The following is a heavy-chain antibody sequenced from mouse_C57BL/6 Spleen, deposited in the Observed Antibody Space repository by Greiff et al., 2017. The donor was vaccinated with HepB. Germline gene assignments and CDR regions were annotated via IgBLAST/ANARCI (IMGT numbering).Heavy chain of an antibody. V-gene: IGHV1-64*01. CDR3: ARPYSNYGYFDV. D-gene: IGHD2-5*01. Sequence: QVQLQQPGAELVKPGASVKLSCKASGYTFTSYWMHWVKQRPGQGLEWIGMIHPNSGSTNYNEKFKSKATLTVDKSSSTAYMQRSSLTSEDSAVYYCARPYSNYGYFDVWGTGTTVTVSS. CDR1: GYTFTSYW. J-gene: IGHJ1*03. CDR2: IHPNSGST.